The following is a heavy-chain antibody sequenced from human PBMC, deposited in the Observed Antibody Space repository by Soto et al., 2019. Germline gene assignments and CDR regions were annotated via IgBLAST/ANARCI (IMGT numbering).Heavy chain of an antibody. CDR3: ARDGSSDWLTWFDP. V-gene: IGHV1-46*01. CDR1: GYTFTDYY. D-gene: IGHD6-19*01. CDR2: ISPSGGST. Sequence: QVQLVQSGAEVKKPGASVKVSCKASGYTFTDYYMHWVRQAPGQGLEWMGIISPSGGSTYAQKFQGRVTVTRDTSTGTVYMELSSLRSEDTAVYYCARDGSSDWLTWFDPWGQGTLVTASS. J-gene: IGHJ5*02.